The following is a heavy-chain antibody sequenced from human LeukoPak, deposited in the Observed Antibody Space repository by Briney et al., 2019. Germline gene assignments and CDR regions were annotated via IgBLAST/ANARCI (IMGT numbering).Heavy chain of an antibody. D-gene: IGHD2-2*01. CDR3: ARDYLRIPAAIVYYYGMDV. Sequence: GGSLRLSCAASGFTFSSYGMHWVRQAPGKGLEWVAVIWYDGSNKYYADSVKGRFTISRDNSKNTLYPQMNSLRAEDTAVYYCARDYLRIPAAIVYYYGMDVWGQGTTVTVSS. V-gene: IGHV3-33*01. CDR2: IWYDGSNK. CDR1: GFTFSSYG. J-gene: IGHJ6*02.